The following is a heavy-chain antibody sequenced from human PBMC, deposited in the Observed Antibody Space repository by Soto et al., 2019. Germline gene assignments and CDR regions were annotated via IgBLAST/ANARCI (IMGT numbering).Heavy chain of an antibody. Sequence: QVQLVQSGAEVKKPGASVKVSCKASGYTFTSYAMHWVRQAPGQRLEWMGWSNAGNGNTKYSQKFQGRVTNTRDTSASTAYMELSSLRSEDTAVYYCARDLGGWPDYWGQGTLVTVSS. CDR1: GYTFTSYA. CDR2: SNAGNGNT. D-gene: IGHD2-15*01. J-gene: IGHJ4*02. V-gene: IGHV1-3*01. CDR3: ARDLGGWPDY.